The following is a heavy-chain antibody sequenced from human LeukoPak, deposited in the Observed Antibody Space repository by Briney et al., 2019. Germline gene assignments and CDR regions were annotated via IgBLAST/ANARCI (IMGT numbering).Heavy chain of an antibody. V-gene: IGHV4-38-2*01. CDR3: ARGTGGYYANFDY. CDR1: GYSMSSGYY. Sequence: SETLSLTCAVSGYSMSSGYYWGWIRQPPGTGLEWIGSIYHSGSTYYNPSLKSRVTISVDTSKNQFSLRLSSVTAADTAVYHCARGTGGYYANFDYWGQGTLVTVSS. J-gene: IGHJ4*02. CDR2: IYHSGST. D-gene: IGHD3-10*01.